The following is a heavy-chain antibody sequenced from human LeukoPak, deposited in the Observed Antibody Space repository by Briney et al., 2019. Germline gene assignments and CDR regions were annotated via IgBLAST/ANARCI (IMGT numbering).Heavy chain of an antibody. CDR2: INPSGGST. J-gene: IGHJ4*02. V-gene: IGHV1-46*01. D-gene: IGHD2-2*01. Sequence: GASVKVSCKASGYTFTSYYMHWVRQAPGQGLEWMGIINPSGGSTSYAQKFQGRATMTRDTSTSTVYMELSSLRSEDTAVYYCARAVCSSTSCPLGPFDYWGQGTLVTVSS. CDR3: ARAVCSSTSCPLGPFDY. CDR1: GYTFTSYY.